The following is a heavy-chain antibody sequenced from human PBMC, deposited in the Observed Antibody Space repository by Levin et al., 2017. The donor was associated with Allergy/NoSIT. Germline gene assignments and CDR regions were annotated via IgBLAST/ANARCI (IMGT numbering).Heavy chain of an antibody. D-gene: IGHD1-14*01. J-gene: IGHJ3*01. V-gene: IGHV3-23*01. CDR1: GFNFGDFA. CDR2: ITGTGGNS. Sequence: GESLKISCAASGFNFGDFAMAWVRQAPGKGLEWVSVITGTGGNSYYGDSVKGRFTVSRDNFKDTLYLELNSLRAEDTAIYYCAKKQGGTTGFSFDVWGQGTMVTVSS. CDR3: AKKQGGTTGFSFDV.